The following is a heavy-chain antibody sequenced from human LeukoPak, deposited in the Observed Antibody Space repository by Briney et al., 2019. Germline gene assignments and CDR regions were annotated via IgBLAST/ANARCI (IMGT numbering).Heavy chain of an antibody. D-gene: IGHD2-2*01. CDR1: GFTFSSYA. CDR3: AKVYCSSTSCYEGWFDYYFDY. Sequence: GASLRLSCAASGFTFSSYAMSWVRQAPGKGLEWVSAISGSGGSTYYADSVKGRFTISRDNSKNTLYLQMNSLRAEDTAVYYCAKVYCSSTSCYEGWFDYYFDYWGQGTLVTVSS. J-gene: IGHJ4*02. CDR2: ISGSGGST. V-gene: IGHV3-23*01.